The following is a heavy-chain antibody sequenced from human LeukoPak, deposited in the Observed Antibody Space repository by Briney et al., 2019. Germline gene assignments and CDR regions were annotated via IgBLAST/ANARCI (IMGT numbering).Heavy chain of an antibody. CDR3: AGGITGNRIP. CDR2: ISSSSSTI. CDR1: GFTFSSYS. Sequence: GGSLRLSCAASGFTFSSYSVNWVRQAPGEGLEGVSYISSSSSTIYTADPVKGRFTISKDNAQNSLYLQMNSLRAEDTSVYYCAGGITGNRIPWGQGTLVTVSS. V-gene: IGHV3-48*04. J-gene: IGHJ4*02. D-gene: IGHD1-20*01.